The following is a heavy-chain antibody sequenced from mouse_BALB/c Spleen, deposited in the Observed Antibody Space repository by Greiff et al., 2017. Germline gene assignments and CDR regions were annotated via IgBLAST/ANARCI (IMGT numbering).Heavy chain of an antibody. J-gene: IGHJ4*01. CDR2: ISSGGTT. Sequence: EVKLMESGGDLVKPGGSLKLSCAASGFTFSSYAMSWVRQTPEKRLEWVASISSGGTTYYPDSVKGRFTISRDNARNILYLQMSSLRSEDTAMYYCARDGSNAMDYWGQGTSVTVSS. D-gene: IGHD1-1*01. V-gene: IGHV5-6-5*01. CDR3: ARDGSNAMDY. CDR1: GFTFSSYA.